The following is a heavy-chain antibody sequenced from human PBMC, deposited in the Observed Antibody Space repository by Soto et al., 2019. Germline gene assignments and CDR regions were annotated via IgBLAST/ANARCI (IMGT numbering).Heavy chain of an antibody. CDR2: IYYSGST. Sequence: KSSETLSLTCTVSGGSISSSSYYWGWIRQPPGKGLEWIGSIYYSGSTYYNPSLKSRVTISVDTSKNQFSLKLSSVTAADTAVYYCARVTTVTPVRYYYYGMDVCGQGTTVTVAS. CDR1: GGSISSSSYY. J-gene: IGHJ6*01. CDR3: ARVTTVTPVRYYYYGMDV. V-gene: IGHV4-39*07. D-gene: IGHD4-17*01.